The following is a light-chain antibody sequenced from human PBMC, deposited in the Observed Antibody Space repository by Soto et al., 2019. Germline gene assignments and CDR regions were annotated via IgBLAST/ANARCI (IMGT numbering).Light chain of an antibody. Sequence: QSVLTQPPSVSGAPGQRVTISCTGSSSNIGAGYDVHWYQHLPGTAPKLLVHGNNDRPSGIPDRSSASKSDTSASPAITGLSVEDEADYYCQSFDSRLSGWVFGGGTKLTVL. CDR3: QSFDSRLSGWV. V-gene: IGLV1-40*01. CDR1: SSNIGAGYD. CDR2: GNN. J-gene: IGLJ2*01.